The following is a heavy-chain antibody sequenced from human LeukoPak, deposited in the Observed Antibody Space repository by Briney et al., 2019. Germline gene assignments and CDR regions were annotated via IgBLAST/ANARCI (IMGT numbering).Heavy chain of an antibody. CDR1: SGSISSYY. CDR2: IYYSGST. CDR3: ARDEWELTDAFDI. D-gene: IGHD1-26*01. V-gene: IGHV4-59*01. J-gene: IGHJ3*02. Sequence: SETLSLTCTVSSGSISSYYWSWIRQPPGKGLEWIGYIYYSGSTNYNPSLKSRVTISVDTSKNQFSLKLSSVTAADTAVYYCARDEWELTDAFDIWGQGTMVTVSS.